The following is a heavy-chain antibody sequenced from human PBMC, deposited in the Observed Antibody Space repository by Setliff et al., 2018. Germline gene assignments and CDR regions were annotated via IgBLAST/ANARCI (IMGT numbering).Heavy chain of an antibody. J-gene: IGHJ4*02. CDR2: INPSGGST. CDR3: ARDQGRRYCSGGSCAFFDY. D-gene: IGHD2-15*01. Sequence: ASVKVSCKASGYTFTSHYMHWVRQAPGQGLEWMGIINPSGGSTSYAQKFQGRVTMTRDTSTSTVYMELSSLRSEDTAVYYCARDQGRRYCSGGSCAFFDYWGQGTLVTVSS. CDR1: GYTFTSHY. V-gene: IGHV1-46*01.